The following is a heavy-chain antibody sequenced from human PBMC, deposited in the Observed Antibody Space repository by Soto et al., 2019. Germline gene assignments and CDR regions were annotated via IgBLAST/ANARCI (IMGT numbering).Heavy chain of an antibody. CDR1: GFTFSSYA. V-gene: IGHV3-64D*08. CDR3: VNWGSRGYDWVDDAFDI. D-gene: IGHD5-12*01. J-gene: IGHJ3*02. Sequence: GGSLRLSCSASGFTFSSYAMHWVRQAPGKGLEYVSAISSNGGSTYYADSVKGRFTISRDNSKNTLYLQMSSLRAEDTAVYYCVNWGSRGYDWVDDAFDIWGQGTMVTVSS. CDR2: ISSNGGST.